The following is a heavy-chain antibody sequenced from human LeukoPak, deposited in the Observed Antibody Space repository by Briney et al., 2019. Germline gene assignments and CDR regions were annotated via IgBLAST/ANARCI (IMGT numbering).Heavy chain of an antibody. V-gene: IGHV4-39*01. Sequence: PSETLSLTCTVSGGSISSSSYYWGWIRQPPGKGLEWIGSIYYSGSTYYNPSLKSRVTISVDTSKNQFSLKLSSVTAADTAVYYCARLIVAAVDYWGQGALVTVSS. D-gene: IGHD6-25*01. CDR2: IYYSGST. CDR1: GGSISSSSYY. CDR3: ARLIVAAVDY. J-gene: IGHJ4*02.